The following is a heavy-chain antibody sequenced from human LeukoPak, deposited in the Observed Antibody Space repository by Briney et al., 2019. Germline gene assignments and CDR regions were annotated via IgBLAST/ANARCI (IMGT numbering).Heavy chain of an antibody. Sequence: AETLSLTCTVSGGSISSSSYYWGWIRQPPGKGLEWIGSIYYSGSTYYNPSLKSRVTISVDTSKNQFSPKLSSVTAADTAVYYCARGAGYSSSWYFDYWGQGTLVTVSS. CDR3: ARGAGYSSSWYFDY. V-gene: IGHV4-39*01. CDR1: GGSISSSSYY. J-gene: IGHJ4*02. D-gene: IGHD6-13*01. CDR2: IYYSGST.